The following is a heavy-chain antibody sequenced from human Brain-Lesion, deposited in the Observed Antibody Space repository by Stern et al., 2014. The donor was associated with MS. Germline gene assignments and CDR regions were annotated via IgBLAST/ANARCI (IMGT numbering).Heavy chain of an antibody. CDR3: ARDITGSSAYFAY. CDR2: ISWNSGAI. CDR1: GFTFDDYA. Sequence: EVQLVESGGDLVQPGRSLRLSCAAFGFTFDDYAMHWVRPAPGKGLEWVACISWNSGAIGYADSVKGRFTTSRDNAYSSLYLQMNSLRPEDTALYYCARDITGSSAYFAYWGQGTLVTVSS. D-gene: IGHD1-14*01. J-gene: IGHJ4*02. V-gene: IGHV3-9*01.